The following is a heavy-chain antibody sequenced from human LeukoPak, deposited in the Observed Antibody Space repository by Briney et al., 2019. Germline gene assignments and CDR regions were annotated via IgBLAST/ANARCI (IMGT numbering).Heavy chain of an antibody. CDR3: ARGLRLVRGAHNGMDV. CDR2: INHSGST. V-gene: IGHV4-34*01. D-gene: IGHD3-10*01. CDR1: GGSFSGYY. J-gene: IGHJ6*04. Sequence: PSETLSLTCAVYGGSFSGYYWSWIRQPPGKGLEWIGEINHSGSTNYNPSLKSRVTISVDTSRNQFSLKLSSVTAADTAVYYCARGLRLVRGAHNGMDVWGNGTTVTVSS.